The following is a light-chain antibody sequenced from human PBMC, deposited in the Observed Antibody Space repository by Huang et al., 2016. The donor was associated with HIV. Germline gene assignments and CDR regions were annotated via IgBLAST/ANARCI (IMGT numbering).Light chain of an antibody. J-gene: IGKJ1*01. Sequence: EIVLTQSPGTLSLSPGERATLSCRASQSVSNNYVAWYQQEAGQAPRLLIYGASNRATDIPGRFSGSGSGTDFTLTISRLEPEDFVVYYCQQYGNSPRTFGQGTKVEMK. CDR3: QQYGNSPRT. CDR2: GAS. CDR1: QSVSNNY. V-gene: IGKV3-20*01.